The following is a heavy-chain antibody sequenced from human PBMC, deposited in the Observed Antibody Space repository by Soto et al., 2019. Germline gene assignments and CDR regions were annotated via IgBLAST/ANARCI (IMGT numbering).Heavy chain of an antibody. D-gene: IGHD5-18*01. J-gene: IGHJ6*02. CDR3: AREAAAEDVDTAWNGMDV. CDR2: ISSSSSYI. Sequence: GGSLRLSCAASGFTFSSYSMNWVRQAPGKGLEWVSSISSSSSYIYYADSVKGRFTISRDNAKNSLYLQMNSLRAEDTAVYYCAREAAAEDVDTAWNGMDVWGRGSAVTVSS. CDR1: GFTFSSYS. V-gene: IGHV3-21*01.